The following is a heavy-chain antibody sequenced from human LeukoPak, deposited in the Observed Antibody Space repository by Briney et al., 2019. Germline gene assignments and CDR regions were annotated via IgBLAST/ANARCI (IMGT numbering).Heavy chain of an antibody. J-gene: IGHJ4*02. CDR1: GVYFSGYY. V-gene: IGHV4-34*01. Sequence: SETLSHTCGVYGVYFSGYYWSWVRQPPGKGVEWVGGINHSRSTNYNPSLKGRLTISIDTSKSPLSLKLSSACSADTAVYYWARGRQVVAAAPDFDNWGQGTLVTVSS. D-gene: IGHD2-15*01. CDR3: ARGRQVVAAAPDFDN. CDR2: INHSRST.